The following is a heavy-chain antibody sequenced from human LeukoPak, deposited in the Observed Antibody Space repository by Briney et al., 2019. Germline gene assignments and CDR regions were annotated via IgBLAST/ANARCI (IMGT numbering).Heavy chain of an antibody. D-gene: IGHD4-17*01. CDR2: TWYGGSNK. CDR3: AKTGLYGDYIIDY. Sequence: PGGSLRLSCAASGFTFSSYGMHWVRQARGKGLEWVAVTWYGGSNKYYADSVKGRFTISRDNSKDTLYLQMNSLRAEDTAVYYCAKTGLYGDYIIDYWGQGTLVTVSS. J-gene: IGHJ4*02. CDR1: GFTFSSYG. V-gene: IGHV3-33*06.